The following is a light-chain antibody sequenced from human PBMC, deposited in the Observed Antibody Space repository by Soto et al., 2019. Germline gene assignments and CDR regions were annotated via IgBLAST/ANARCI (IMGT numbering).Light chain of an antibody. CDR2: DVS. V-gene: IGLV2-14*01. CDR3: SSYTSSSKPVV. Sequence: QSALTQPASVSGSPGQSITISCTGTSSDVGGYNYVSWYQQHPGKAPKIMIYDVSNRPSGISNRFSGSKSGNTASLTISGLQAEDEDDYYCSSYTSSSKPVVFGGGTKLT. J-gene: IGLJ2*01. CDR1: SSDVGGYNY.